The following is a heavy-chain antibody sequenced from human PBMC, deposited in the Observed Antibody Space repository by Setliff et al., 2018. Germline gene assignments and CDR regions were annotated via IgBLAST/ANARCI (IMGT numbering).Heavy chain of an antibody. D-gene: IGHD4-17*01. CDR3: ARDRVEDYGGILHYYYYYMDV. V-gene: IGHV1-18*01. Sequence: ASVKVSCKTSGYSFINYGLSWMRQAPGQGLEWVGWISGYNGNTDYAQNLQGRVTMTMDTSTSTAYMELRSLRSDDTAVYYCARDRVEDYGGILHYYYYYMDVWGKGTTVTVSS. CDR2: ISGYNGNT. CDR1: GYSFINYG. J-gene: IGHJ6*03.